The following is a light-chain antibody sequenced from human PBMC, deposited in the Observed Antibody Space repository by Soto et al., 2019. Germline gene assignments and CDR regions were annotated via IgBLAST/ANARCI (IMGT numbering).Light chain of an antibody. CDR3: CSYVCATSYV. J-gene: IGLJ1*01. V-gene: IGLV2-23*01. CDR1: SSNIGGYNI. CDR2: EGV. Sequence: LTQPASVSGSPGQSITISCSGTSSNIGGYNIVSWYQQHPGKAPKVIIYEGVKRPSGVSDRFSGSTSGVTASLTISGLQPEDEAEYYCCSYVCATSYVFGSATKVTVL.